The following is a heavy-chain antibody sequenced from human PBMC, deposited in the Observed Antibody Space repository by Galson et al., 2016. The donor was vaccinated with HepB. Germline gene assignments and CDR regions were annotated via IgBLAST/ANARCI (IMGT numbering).Heavy chain of an antibody. CDR2: INAGNGVT. J-gene: IGHJ4*02. D-gene: IGHD3-9*01. CDR3: ARDPRTGYFSDYFDS. CDR1: GYTFTNYV. V-gene: IGHV1-3*01. Sequence: SVKVSCKASGYTFTNYVIHWVRQAPGQRLEWMGWINAGNGVTKYSQKFQDRVTIARDTSASTAYMELSSLRSEDTAVYYCARDPRTGYFSDYFDSWGQGTLVTVSS.